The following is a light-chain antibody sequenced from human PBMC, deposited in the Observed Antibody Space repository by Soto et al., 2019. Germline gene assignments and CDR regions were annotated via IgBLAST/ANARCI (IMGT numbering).Light chain of an antibody. J-gene: IGKJ4*01. Sequence: DIQMTQSPSSLSASLGDRVTITCRASQSISNYLNWYQQKPREAPKLLIHGASNLNSGVPSRFSGSGSGTHFTLTIRSLRPEDSATYYCQQNYKTPALSFGGGTKLEIK. V-gene: IGKV1-39*01. CDR3: QQNYKTPALS. CDR1: QSISNY. CDR2: GAS.